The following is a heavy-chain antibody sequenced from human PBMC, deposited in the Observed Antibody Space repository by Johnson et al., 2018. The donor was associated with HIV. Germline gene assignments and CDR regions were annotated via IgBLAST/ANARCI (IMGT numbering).Heavy chain of an antibody. CDR2: IRTKANSYAT. Sequence: EVQLVESGGGWVQPGGSLKLSCAASGFTFSGSAMHWVRQASGKGLEWVGRIRTKANSYATAYGASVKGRFTISRDDSKNTAYLEMNSLKSEDTAVYYCTSPTIAVAGNAFDIWGQGTMVTVSS. CDR3: TSPTIAVAGNAFDI. CDR1: GFTFSGSA. J-gene: IGHJ3*02. D-gene: IGHD6-19*01. V-gene: IGHV3-73*02.